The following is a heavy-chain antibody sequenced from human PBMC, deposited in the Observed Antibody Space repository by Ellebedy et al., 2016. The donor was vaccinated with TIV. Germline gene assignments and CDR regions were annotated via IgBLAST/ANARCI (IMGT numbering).Heavy chain of an antibody. V-gene: IGHV1-24*01. Sequence: AASVKVSCKVFGYTLTELSMHWVRQAPGQGLAWLGGFDPDDGETIYAQKFQGRVTMTEDTSTDTAYMELSSLRSEDTAVYYCATDIAGAVAAYYYHGMDVWGQGTTVTVSS. CDR1: GYTLTELS. CDR3: ATDIAGAVAAYYYHGMDV. CDR2: FDPDDGET. D-gene: IGHD6-19*01. J-gene: IGHJ6*02.